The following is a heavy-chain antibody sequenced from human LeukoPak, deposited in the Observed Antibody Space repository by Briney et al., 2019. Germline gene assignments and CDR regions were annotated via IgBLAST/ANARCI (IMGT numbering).Heavy chain of an antibody. CDR1: SGSISSYY. V-gene: IGHV4-59*12. D-gene: IGHD4-17*01. CDR3: AKDTYSGTTVTPFDY. CDR2: IYYSGST. Sequence: TSETLSLTCTVSSGSISSYYWSWIRQPPGKGLEWIGYIYYSGSTNYNPSLKSRVTISVDTSKNQFSLKLSSVTAADTAVYYCAKDTYSGTTVTPFDYWGQGTLVTVSS. J-gene: IGHJ4*02.